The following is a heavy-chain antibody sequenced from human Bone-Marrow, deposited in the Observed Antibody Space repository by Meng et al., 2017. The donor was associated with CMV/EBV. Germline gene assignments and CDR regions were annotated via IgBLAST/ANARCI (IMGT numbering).Heavy chain of an antibody. D-gene: IGHD6-13*01. Sequence: AAAGFTFDDYTMHWVRQTPGKGLEWVALISWDGGRIYYADSVKGRFTISRDNTKNSLYLQMDRLITEDTALYYCAKDSSTAGAYFDYWGQGTLVTVSS. V-gene: IGHV3-43*01. CDR3: AKDSSTAGAYFDY. CDR1: GFTFDDYT. CDR2: ISWDGGRI. J-gene: IGHJ4*02.